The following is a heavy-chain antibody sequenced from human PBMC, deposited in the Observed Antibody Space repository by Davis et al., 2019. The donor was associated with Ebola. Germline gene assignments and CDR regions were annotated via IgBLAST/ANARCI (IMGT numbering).Heavy chain of an antibody. Sequence: AASVKVSCKPSGYIFSGYAISWVRQAPGQGLEWIGRINVYNGHTNYAQNFQGRVTVSTDTSTSIAYMELRSLRSEDTALYYCARDATTVTTIWFDPWGQGTLVTVSS. J-gene: IGHJ5*02. CDR2: INVYNGHT. CDR1: GYIFSGYA. V-gene: IGHV1-18*01. D-gene: IGHD4-17*01. CDR3: ARDATTVTTIWFDP.